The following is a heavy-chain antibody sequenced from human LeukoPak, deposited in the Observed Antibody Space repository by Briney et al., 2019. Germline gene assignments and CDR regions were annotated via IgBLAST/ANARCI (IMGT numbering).Heavy chain of an antibody. CDR3: AGVGSSGWYPIPHYYGMDV. Sequence: GGSLRLSCAASGFTFSSYSMNWVRQAPGKGLEWVSYISSSSSTIYYADSVKGRFTISRDNAKNSLYLQMNSLRAEDTAVYYCAGVGSSGWYPIPHYYGMDVWGQGTTVTVSS. V-gene: IGHV3-48*01. CDR2: ISSSSSTI. CDR1: GFTFSSYS. D-gene: IGHD6-19*01. J-gene: IGHJ6*02.